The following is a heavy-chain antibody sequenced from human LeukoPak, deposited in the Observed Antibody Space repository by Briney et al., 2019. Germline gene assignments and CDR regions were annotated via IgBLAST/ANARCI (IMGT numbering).Heavy chain of an antibody. J-gene: IGHJ5*02. D-gene: IGHD6-13*01. CDR1: EFSLASNY. CDR2: IYSGGST. V-gene: IGHV3-66*04. Sequence: GGSLRLSCAASEFSLASNYITWVRQPPGNGLELVSLIYSGGSTYYADSVKRRFTISKDNAKNSLYLQMHSLRAEDTAIYYCTRPSGSWWNWFDPWGQGTLVTLSS. CDR3: TRPSGSWWNWFDP.